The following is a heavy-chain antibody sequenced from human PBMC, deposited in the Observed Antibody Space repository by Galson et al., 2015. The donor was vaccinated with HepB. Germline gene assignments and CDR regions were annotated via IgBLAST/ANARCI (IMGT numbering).Heavy chain of an antibody. J-gene: IGHJ3*02. V-gene: IGHV3-23*01. CDR1: GFTFSSYA. D-gene: IGHD2-2*01. CDR3: ATALLGYCSSTSCYLNAFDI. CDR2: ISGSGGST. Sequence: SLRLSCAASGFTFSSYAMSWVRQAPGKGLEWVSAISGSGGSTYYADSVKGRFTISRDNSKNTLYLQMNSLRAEDTAVYYCATALLGYCSSTSCYLNAFDIWGQGTMVTVSS.